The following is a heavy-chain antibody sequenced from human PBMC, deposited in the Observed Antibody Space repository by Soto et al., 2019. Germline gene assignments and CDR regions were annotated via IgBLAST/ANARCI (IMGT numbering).Heavy chain of an antibody. J-gene: IGHJ4*02. CDR2: IWYDGSNK. D-gene: IGHD5-18*01. V-gene: IGHV3-33*01. CDR1: GFTFSSYG. CDR3: AREVLVDTAMVREYYFDY. Sequence: GGSLRLSCAASGFTFSSYGMHWVRQAPGKGLEWVAVIWYDGSNKYYADSVKGRFTISRDNSKNTLYLQMNSLRAEDTAVYYCAREVLVDTAMVREYYFDYWGQGTLVTVSS.